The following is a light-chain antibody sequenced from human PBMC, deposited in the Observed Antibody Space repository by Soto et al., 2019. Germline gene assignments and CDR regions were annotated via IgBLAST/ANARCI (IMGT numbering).Light chain of an antibody. CDR3: QHYNDYSSWA. V-gene: IGKV1-5*01. CDR2: DVF. CDR1: QSVSTW. J-gene: IGKJ1*01. Sequence: DIQMTQSPSTLSASVGDTVTITCRASQSVSTWLAWYQQKPGQAPKLLIYDVFTLTSGVPSRFSGSGSGTEFTLTISGLQPGDFATYYCQHYNDYSSWAFGQGTKV.